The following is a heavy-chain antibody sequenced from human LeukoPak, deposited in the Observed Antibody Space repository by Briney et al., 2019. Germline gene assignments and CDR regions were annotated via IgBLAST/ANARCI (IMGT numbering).Heavy chain of an antibody. J-gene: IGHJ4*02. D-gene: IGHD6-13*01. V-gene: IGHV1-24*01. CDR1: GYTFTSYG. CDR3: ATVLSSWSYYFEY. CDR2: FAPEDGET. Sequence: GASVKVSCKASGYTFTSYGISWVRQAPGKGLEWMGGFAPEDGETIYAQKFQGRVTMTEDTSTDTAYMELSSLRSEDTAVYYCATVLSSWSYYFEYWGQGTLVTVSS.